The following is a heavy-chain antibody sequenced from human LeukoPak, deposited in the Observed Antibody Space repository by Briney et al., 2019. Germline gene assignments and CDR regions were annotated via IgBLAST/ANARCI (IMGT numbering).Heavy chain of an antibody. Sequence: GGSLRLSCAASGFTFSSYGMHWVRQAPGKGLEWVAVIWYDGSNKYYADSVKGRFTISGDNSKNTLYLQMNSLRAEDTAVYYCARDDPFMVRGVYYYGMDVWGQGTTVTVSS. J-gene: IGHJ6*02. CDR2: IWYDGSNK. V-gene: IGHV3-33*01. D-gene: IGHD3-10*01. CDR3: ARDDPFMVRGVYYYGMDV. CDR1: GFTFSSYG.